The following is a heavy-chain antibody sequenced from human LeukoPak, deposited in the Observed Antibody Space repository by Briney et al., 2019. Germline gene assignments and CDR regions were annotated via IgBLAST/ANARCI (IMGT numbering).Heavy chain of an antibody. CDR1: GFTFSSYA. J-gene: IGHJ4*02. V-gene: IGHV3-30-3*01. Sequence: GALRLSCAASGFTFSSYAMHWVRPAPGKGLEWVAVISYDGSNKYYADSVKGRFTISRDNSKNTLYVQVNSLGTEDTAAYYCAKGSYYDSSGSFYFDYWGQGTLVTVSS. CDR2: ISYDGSNK. D-gene: IGHD3-22*01. CDR3: AKGSYYDSSGSFYFDY.